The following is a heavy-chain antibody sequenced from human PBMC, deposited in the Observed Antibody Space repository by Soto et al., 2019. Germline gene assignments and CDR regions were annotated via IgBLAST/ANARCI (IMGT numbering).Heavy chain of an antibody. CDR2: IIPIFGTA. D-gene: IGHD1-7*01. CDR1: GGTFSSYA. V-gene: IGHV1-69*12. Sequence: QVQLVQSGAEVKKPGSSVKVSCKASGGTFSSYAISWVRQAPGQGLEWMGGIIPIFGTANYAQKFQGRVTLTAAESTSPAYMELSSLRSEDTAVYYCAVTHNWNSDVPFDYWGQGTLVTVSS. J-gene: IGHJ4*02. CDR3: AVTHNWNSDVPFDY.